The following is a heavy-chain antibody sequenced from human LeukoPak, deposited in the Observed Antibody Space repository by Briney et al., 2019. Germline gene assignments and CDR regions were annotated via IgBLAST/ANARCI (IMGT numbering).Heavy chain of an antibody. D-gene: IGHD3-10*01. CDR2: INPNSGGT. V-gene: IGHV1-2*06. J-gene: IGHJ6*03. Sequence: ASVKVSCKASGYTFTGYYMHWVRQAPGQGLEWMGRINPNSGGTNYAQKFQGRVTMTRDTSISTAYMELSRLRSDDTAVYYCARGAERFGGSSFMDVWGKGTTVTVSS. CDR1: GYTFTGYY. CDR3: ARGAERFGGSSFMDV.